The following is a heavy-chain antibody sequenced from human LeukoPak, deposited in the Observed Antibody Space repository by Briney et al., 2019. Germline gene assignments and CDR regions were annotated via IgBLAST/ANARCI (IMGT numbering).Heavy chain of an antibody. J-gene: IGHJ4*02. Sequence: PGGSLRLSCAVSGFAFSSLAMHWVRQAPGKGLEWVAFISYDGNNQYYADSVKGRFTISRDNSKDTLYLQMNNLRAEDTAIYYCARVGSRYCSGANCYDGFWGQGTLVIVSS. D-gene: IGHD2-15*01. CDR2: ISYDGNNQ. V-gene: IGHV3-30-3*01. CDR1: GFAFSSLA. CDR3: ARVGSRYCSGANCYDGF.